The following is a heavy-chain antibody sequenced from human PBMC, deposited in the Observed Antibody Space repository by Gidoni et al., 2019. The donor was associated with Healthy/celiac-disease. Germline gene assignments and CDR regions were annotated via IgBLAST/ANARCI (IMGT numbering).Heavy chain of an antibody. CDR3: ASGPAVAGLLDY. CDR1: GYTFSSYA. Sequence: VQLVQSGAEVKKPGASVKVSCKASGYTFSSYAMHWVREAPGQRREWMGWINAGNGNTKYAQKFQGRVTITRDTSASTAYMELSSLRSEDTAVYYCASGPAVAGLLDYWGQGTLVTVSS. V-gene: IGHV1-3*01. CDR2: INAGNGNT. J-gene: IGHJ4*02. D-gene: IGHD6-19*01.